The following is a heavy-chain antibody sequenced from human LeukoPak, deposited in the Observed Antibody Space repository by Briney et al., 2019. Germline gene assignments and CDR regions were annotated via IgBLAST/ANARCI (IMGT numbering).Heavy chain of an antibody. CDR2: INHSGST. V-gene: IGHV4-34*01. CDR3: ARQAFGYSYGPFDY. D-gene: IGHD5-18*01. CDR1: GGSFSGYY. J-gene: IGHJ4*02. Sequence: PSETLSLTCAVYGGSFSGYYWSWIRQPPGKGLEWIGEINHSGSTNYNPSLKSRVTISVDTSKNQFSLKLSSVTAADTAVYYCARQAFGYSYGPFDYWGQGTLVTVSS.